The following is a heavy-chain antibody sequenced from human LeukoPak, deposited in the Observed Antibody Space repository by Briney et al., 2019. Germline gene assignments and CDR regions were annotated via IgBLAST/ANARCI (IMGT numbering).Heavy chain of an antibody. CDR2: MYYSGSA. Sequence: SETLSLTCTVSGASISSYYWSWIRQPPGKGLEWIGYMYYSGSANYNPSLKGRVAISIDTSKNQFSLKLSSVTAADTAMYYCARVLGGIPGVFDIWGQGTMVTVSS. D-gene: IGHD3-16*01. CDR3: ARVLGGIPGVFDI. V-gene: IGHV4-59*01. J-gene: IGHJ3*02. CDR1: GASISSYY.